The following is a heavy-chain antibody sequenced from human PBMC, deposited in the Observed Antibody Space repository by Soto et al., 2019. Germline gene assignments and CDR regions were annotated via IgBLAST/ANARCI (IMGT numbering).Heavy chain of an antibody. J-gene: IGHJ4*02. CDR2: IYSGGST. D-gene: IGHD1-26*01. Sequence: GGSLRLSCAASGFTVSSHYMNWVRQAPGKGLEWVSVIYSGGSTYYADSVKGRFTISRDNSKNTLYLQMNSLRAEDTAVYYCARDIGSVGAIVPDYRGQGTLVTVSS. V-gene: IGHV3-66*01. CDR1: GFTVSSHY. CDR3: ARDIGSVGAIVPDY.